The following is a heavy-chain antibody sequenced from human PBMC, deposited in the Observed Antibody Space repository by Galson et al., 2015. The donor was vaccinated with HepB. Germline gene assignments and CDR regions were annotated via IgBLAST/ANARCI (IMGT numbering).Heavy chain of an antibody. CDR1: GFTFSSYW. V-gene: IGHV3-7*03. J-gene: IGHJ5*02. CDR3: AKEAPGSSGWYRGPFDP. CDR2: IKQDGSEK. D-gene: IGHD6-19*01. Sequence: SLRLSCAASGFTFSSYWISWVRQAPGKGLEWVANIKQDGSEKYYVDSVKGRFTISRDNAKNTLYLQMNSLRAEDTAVYYCAKEAPGSSGWYRGPFDPWGQGTLVTVSS.